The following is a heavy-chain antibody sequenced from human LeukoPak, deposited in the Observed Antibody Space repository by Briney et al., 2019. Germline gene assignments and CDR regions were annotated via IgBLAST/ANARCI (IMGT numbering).Heavy chain of an antibody. CDR1: GFTFRTYW. V-gene: IGHV3-7*04. J-gene: IGHJ4*02. D-gene: IGHD6-13*01. Sequence: GGSLRLSCAASGFTFRTYWMSWVRQAPGKGLEWVANINQDGSAKYYVDSVKGRFAISRDNAENSLYLQMNSLRVEDTAVYYCARLGAAAAAAFDYWGQGTLVTVSS. CDR2: INQDGSAK. CDR3: ARLGAAAAAAFDY.